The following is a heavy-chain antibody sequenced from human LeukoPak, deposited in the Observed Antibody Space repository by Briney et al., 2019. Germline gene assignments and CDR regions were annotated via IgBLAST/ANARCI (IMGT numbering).Heavy chain of an antibody. V-gene: IGHV4-59*01. CDR3: ASGAKFSSSWYSFDY. CDR2: IYYSGST. Sequence: SETLSLTCTVSGGSISSYYWSWIRQPPGKGLEWIGYIYYSGSTNYNPSLKSRVTMSVDTSKNQFSLKLSSVTAADTAVYYCASGAKFSSSWYSFDYWGQGTLVTVSS. D-gene: IGHD6-13*01. CDR1: GGSISSYY. J-gene: IGHJ4*02.